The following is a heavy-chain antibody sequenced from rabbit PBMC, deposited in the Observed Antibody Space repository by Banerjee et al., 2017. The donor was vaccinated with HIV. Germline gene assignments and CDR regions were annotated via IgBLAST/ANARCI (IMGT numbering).Heavy chain of an antibody. CDR1: GFSFSSSYY. CDR2: IYAGSGST. J-gene: IGHJ4*01. V-gene: IGHV1S40*01. D-gene: IGHD2-1*01. CDR3: ARDSYNDHGDWDL. Sequence: QSLEESGGDLVKPGASLTLTCTASGFSFSSSYYMCWVRQAPGKGLEWIACIYAGSGSTYYASWAKGRFTISKTSSTTVTLQMTSLTAADTATYFCARDSYNDHGDWDLWGPGTLVTVS.